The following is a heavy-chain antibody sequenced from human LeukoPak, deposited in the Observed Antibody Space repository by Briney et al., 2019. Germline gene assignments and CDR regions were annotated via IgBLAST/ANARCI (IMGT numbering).Heavy chain of an antibody. CDR1: GFTFSNYA. J-gene: IGHJ4*02. Sequence: GGSLRLSCAASGFTFSNYAMSWVRQAPGKGLEWVSGISVGGGNTYYADSVKGRFTISRDNSKNTLYVQMNSLRVEDTAVYHCVRQAGRAGGQWGQGTLIAVSS. D-gene: IGHD3-10*01. CDR3: VRQAGRAGGQ. CDR2: ISVGGGNT. V-gene: IGHV3-23*01.